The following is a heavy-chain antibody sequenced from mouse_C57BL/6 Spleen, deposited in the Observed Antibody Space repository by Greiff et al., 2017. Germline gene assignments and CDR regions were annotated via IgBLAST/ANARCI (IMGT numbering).Heavy chain of an antibody. V-gene: IGHV1-55*01. CDR1: GYTFTSYW. J-gene: IGHJ1*03. CDR3: ARRKNGEYFDV. CDR2: INPGSGST. Sequence: QVQLQQPGAELVKPGASVKLSCKASGYTFTSYWITWVKQRPGQGLEWIGDINPGSGSTNYNEKFKSKDTLTVDKSSSTAYMQLSSLTSEDAAVYYWARRKNGEYFDVWGTGTTGTVSS.